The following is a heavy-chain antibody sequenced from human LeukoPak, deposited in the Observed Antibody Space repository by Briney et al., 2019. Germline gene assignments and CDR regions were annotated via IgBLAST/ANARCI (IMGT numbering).Heavy chain of an antibody. V-gene: IGHV4-61*02. CDR2: TYTGGST. CDR1: GGSLTSGRYY. CDR3: ARGLRRSLSY. J-gene: IGHJ4*02. Sequence: SQTLSLTCTVSGGSLTSGRYYWNWLRQPAGRGLEGLARTYTGGSTNYNPSPKSRVTISVDTSKNQFSRKLSSVTAADTAVYYCARGLRRSLSYWGQGTLVTVSS. D-gene: IGHD1-26*01.